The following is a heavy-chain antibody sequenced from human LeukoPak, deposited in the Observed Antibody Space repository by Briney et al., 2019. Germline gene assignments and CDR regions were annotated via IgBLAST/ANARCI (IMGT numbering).Heavy chain of an antibody. D-gene: IGHD3-22*01. Sequence: SETLSLTCTIFGDSVSRSDSYWDWIRQPPGKGLEWIGTIYYSGRTYYSPSLKSRVTLSVDMSNNQFSLTLSSVTAADAALYFCARRRYYDSSGYLEWGQGTLVTVSS. J-gene: IGHJ1*01. CDR3: ARRRYYDSSGYLE. V-gene: IGHV4-39*01. CDR1: GDSVSRSDSY. CDR2: IYYSGRT.